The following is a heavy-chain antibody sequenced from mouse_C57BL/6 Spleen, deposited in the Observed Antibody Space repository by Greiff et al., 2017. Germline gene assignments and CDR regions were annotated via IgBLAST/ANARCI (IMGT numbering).Heavy chain of an antibody. D-gene: IGHD2-1*01. J-gene: IGHJ1*03. CDR2: IYPGDGDT. CDR1: GYAFSSYW. CDR3: ARFYCGNYDWYFDV. V-gene: IGHV1-80*01. Sequence: VQLVESGAELVKPGASVKISCKASGYAFSSYWMNWVKQRPGKGLEWIGQIYPGDGDTNYNGKFKGKATLTADKSSSTAYMQLSSLTSEDSAVYFCARFYCGNYDWYFDVWGTGTTGTVSS.